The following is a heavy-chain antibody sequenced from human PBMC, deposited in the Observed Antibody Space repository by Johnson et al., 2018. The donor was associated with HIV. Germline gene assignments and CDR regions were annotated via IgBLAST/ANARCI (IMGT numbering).Heavy chain of an antibody. CDR2: IPYDGSNN. J-gene: IGHJ3*02. Sequence: QVQLVEAGGGVVQPGRSLRLSCAASGFTSTNCARHWVRQAPGIPYDGSNNYYADCVKGRFTVSRDNSKNTLFLQMNSLRAEDTAVYWCAKIRTSGTGDAFDIWGQGTMVTVSS. V-gene: IGHV3-30-3*02. CDR1: GFTSTNCA. CDR3: AKIRTSGTGDAFDI. D-gene: IGHD1-14*01.